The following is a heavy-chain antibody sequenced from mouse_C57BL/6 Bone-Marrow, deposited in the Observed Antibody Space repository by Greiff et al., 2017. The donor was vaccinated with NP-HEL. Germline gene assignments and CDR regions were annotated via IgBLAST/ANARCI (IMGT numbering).Heavy chain of an antibody. D-gene: IGHD1-1*01. V-gene: IGHV1-59*01. CDR3: ARGGDYYDY. J-gene: IGHJ2*01. CDR1: GYPFTSYW. CDR2: IDPSASYT. Sequence: VQLQQPGAELVRPGTSVKLSCKASGYPFTSYWMHWVKQRPGPGLEWIGVIDPSASYTNSHHKFKGKATLTVDTSSSTAYMQLSSLTSEDSAVYYCARGGDYYDYWGQGTTLTVSS.